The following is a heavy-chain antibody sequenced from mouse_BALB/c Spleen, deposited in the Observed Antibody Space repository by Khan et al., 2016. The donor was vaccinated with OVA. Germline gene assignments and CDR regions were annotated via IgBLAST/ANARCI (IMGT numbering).Heavy chain of an antibody. V-gene: IGHV9-3-1*01. CDR1: GYTFTNYG. J-gene: IGHJ4*01. CDR2: INTYTGEP. D-gene: IGHD1-1*01. CDR3: ARGGNYYGSRSYAMDY. Sequence: QIQLVQSGPELKKPGETVKISCKASGYTFTNYGMNWVKQAPGKGLKWMGWINTYTGEPTYADDFKGRFAFSLETSASIAYLQINNLKNEDTATYLCARGGNYYGSRSYAMDYWGQGTSVTVSS.